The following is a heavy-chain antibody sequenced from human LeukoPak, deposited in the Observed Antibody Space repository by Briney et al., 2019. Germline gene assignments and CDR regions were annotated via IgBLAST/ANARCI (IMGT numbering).Heavy chain of an antibody. D-gene: IGHD3-10*01. CDR1: GGSFSGCY. Sequence: PLETLSLTCAVYGGSFSGCYWSWIRQPPGKGLEWIGEINHSGSTNYNPSLKSRVTISVDTSKNQFSLKLSSVTAADTAVYYCARGRPRVFYYYYGMDVWGQGTTVTVSS. J-gene: IGHJ6*02. CDR2: INHSGST. CDR3: ARGRPRVFYYYYGMDV. V-gene: IGHV4-34*01.